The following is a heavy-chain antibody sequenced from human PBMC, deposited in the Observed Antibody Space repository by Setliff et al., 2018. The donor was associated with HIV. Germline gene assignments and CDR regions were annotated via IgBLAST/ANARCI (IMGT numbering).Heavy chain of an antibody. CDR1: GGSISSSSYY. Sequence: SETLSLTCTVSGGSISSSSYYWAWIRQPPGKGLEWIGSMYYSGSTYYNPSFKSRVTISADTSKNQVSLKLKSVTAADTAVYYCARHRGARSGLYAVAQYFKYWGQGTLVTVS. D-gene: IGHD6-19*01. CDR3: ARHRGARSGLYAVAQYFKY. CDR2: MYYSGST. J-gene: IGHJ1*01. V-gene: IGHV4-39*01.